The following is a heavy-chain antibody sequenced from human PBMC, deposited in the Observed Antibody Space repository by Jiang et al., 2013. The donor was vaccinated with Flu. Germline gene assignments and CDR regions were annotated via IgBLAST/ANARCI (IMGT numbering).Heavy chain of an antibody. D-gene: IGHD3-22*01. V-gene: IGHV3-23*04. CDR2: VSGSGGST. Sequence: VQLVESGGGLLQPGGSLRLSCAASGFTFSNYWMHWVRQAPGKGLVWVSAVSGSGGSTFYAASVKGRFTISRDNSKNALSLQMSGLRAEDTAVYYCAKVFRSGYYYPNYHYYGMDVWGQGTTVTVYS. J-gene: IGHJ6*02. CDR1: GFTFSNYW. CDR3: AKVFRSGYYYPNYHYYGMDV.